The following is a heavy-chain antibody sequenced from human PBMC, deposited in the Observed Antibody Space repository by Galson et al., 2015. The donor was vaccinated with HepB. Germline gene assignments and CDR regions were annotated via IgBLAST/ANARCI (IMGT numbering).Heavy chain of an antibody. Sequence: SVKVSCKASGDTFSSYAITWVRQAPGQGLEWMGGIIPIFGTSNYAQKFQGRVTITADESTSTAYMELSSLRSEDSAVYYCARDFPPHYYDSSGYPDRWFDPWGQGTLVTVSS. CDR3: ARDFPPHYYDSSGYPDRWFDP. V-gene: IGHV1-69*13. CDR1: GDTFSSYA. J-gene: IGHJ5*02. D-gene: IGHD3-22*01. CDR2: IIPIFGTS.